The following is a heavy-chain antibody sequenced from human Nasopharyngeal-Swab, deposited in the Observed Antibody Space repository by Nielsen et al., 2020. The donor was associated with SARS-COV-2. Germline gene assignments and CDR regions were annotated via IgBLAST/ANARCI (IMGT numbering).Heavy chain of an antibody. Sequence: LSCAVYGGSFRGYYWSWIRRPPGKGLEWIGEIKHSGSTKYNPSLKSRVTISVDTSKNQFSLKLSSVTAADTAVYYCARLETVDTAMVTGGYFDYWGQGTLVTVSS. CDR1: GGSFRGYY. V-gene: IGHV4-34*01. CDR3: ARLETVDTAMVTGGYFDY. D-gene: IGHD5-18*01. CDR2: IKHSGST. J-gene: IGHJ4*02.